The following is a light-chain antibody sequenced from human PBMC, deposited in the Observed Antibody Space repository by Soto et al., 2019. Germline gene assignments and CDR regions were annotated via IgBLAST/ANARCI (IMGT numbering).Light chain of an antibody. CDR2: GAS. V-gene: IGKV3-20*01. J-gene: IGKJ1*01. Sequence: EIVLTQSPGTLSLSPGERATLSCRASQSVSSSYLAWYQQKPVQAPRLLIYGASSRATGIPDRFSGSGSGTDFALTISRLEPEVFAVYYCQQYGRSPPWTFGQGPKVEIK. CDR3: QQYGRSPPWT. CDR1: QSVSSSY.